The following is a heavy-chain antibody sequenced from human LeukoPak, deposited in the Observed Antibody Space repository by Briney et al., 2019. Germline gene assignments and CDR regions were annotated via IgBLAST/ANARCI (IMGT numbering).Heavy chain of an antibody. Sequence: GGSLRLSCEASGFTFSFYWMSWVRQAPGKGLEWVSGISWNSGSISYADSVKGRFTISRDNAKNSLYLQMNSLRAEDTAVYYCAIGGDSQCDYWGQGTLVTVSS. CDR3: AIGGDSQCDY. CDR1: GFTFSFYW. V-gene: IGHV3-20*04. J-gene: IGHJ4*02. CDR2: ISWNSGSI. D-gene: IGHD3-10*01.